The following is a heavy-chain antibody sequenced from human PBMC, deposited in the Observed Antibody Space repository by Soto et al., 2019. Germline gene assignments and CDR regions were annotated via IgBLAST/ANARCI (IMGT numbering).Heavy chain of an antibody. D-gene: IGHD3-3*01. J-gene: IGHJ4*02. V-gene: IGHV4-39*02. CDR1: GGSISSSSYY. Sequence: PSETLSLTCTVSGGSISSSSYYWGWIRQPPGKGLEWIGSIYYSGSTYYNPSLKSRVTISVDTSKNQFSLKLSSVTAADTAVYYCARERDGPHYDFWSGPNYWGQGTLVTVSS. CDR2: IYYSGST. CDR3: ARERDGPHYDFWSGPNY.